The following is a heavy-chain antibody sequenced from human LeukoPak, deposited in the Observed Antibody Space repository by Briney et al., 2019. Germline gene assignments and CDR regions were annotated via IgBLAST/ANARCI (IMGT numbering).Heavy chain of an antibody. CDR1: GFTFSSYA. D-gene: IGHD6-19*01. CDR3: ARPVEEQWLVPNWYFDL. V-gene: IGHV3-30-3*01. Sequence: WGSLRLSCAASGFTFSSYAMHWVRQAPGKGLEWVAVISYDGSNKYYTDSVKGRFTISRDNSKNTLYLQMNSLRAEDTAVYYCARPVEEQWLVPNWYFDLWGRGTLVTVSS. J-gene: IGHJ2*01. CDR2: ISYDGSNK.